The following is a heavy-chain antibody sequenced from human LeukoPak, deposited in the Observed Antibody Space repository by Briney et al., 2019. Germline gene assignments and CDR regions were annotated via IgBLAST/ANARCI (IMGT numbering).Heavy chain of an antibody. J-gene: IGHJ4*02. CDR1: GGSISSYY. Sequence: SETLSPTCTVSGGSISSYYWSWIRQPSGKGLEWIGYIYTSGSTNYNPSLKSRVTISVDTSKNQFSLKLSSVTAADTAVYYCARHSGSALDYWGQGTLVTVSS. CDR3: ARHSGSALDY. D-gene: IGHD1-26*01. CDR2: IYTSGST. V-gene: IGHV4-4*09.